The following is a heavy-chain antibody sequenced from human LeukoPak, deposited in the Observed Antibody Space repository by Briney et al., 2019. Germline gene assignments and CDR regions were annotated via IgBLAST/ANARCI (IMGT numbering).Heavy chain of an antibody. CDR2: IYYSGST. J-gene: IGHJ6*02. V-gene: IGHV4-59*01. D-gene: IGHD6-6*01. CDR3: ARGIAARRYYYYYGMDV. Sequence: SETLSHTCTVSGGSISSYYWSWIRQPPGKGLEWIGYIYYSGSTNYNPSLKSRVTISVDTSKNQFSLKLSSVTAADTAVYYCARGIAARRYYYYYGMDVWGQGTTVTVSS. CDR1: GGSISSYY.